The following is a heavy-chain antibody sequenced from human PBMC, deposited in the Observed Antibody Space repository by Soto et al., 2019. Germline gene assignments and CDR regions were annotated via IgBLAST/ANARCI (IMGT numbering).Heavy chain of an antibody. CDR1: DDSLTTNKYA. J-gene: IGHJ4*02. Sequence: QVQLQESGPGLVKPSQTLSLTCTVSDDSLTTNKYAWTWIRQNPEKGLEWIGYVYSNGNTRSSPSLQSRVSMSVDTSKSHFSLRLSSVTAAYTDVYFCARASYFRPSGSYYFVSWGQGTLVTVSS. V-gene: IGHV4-31*03. CDR2: VYSNGNT. D-gene: IGHD3-10*01. CDR3: ARASYFRPSGSYYFVS.